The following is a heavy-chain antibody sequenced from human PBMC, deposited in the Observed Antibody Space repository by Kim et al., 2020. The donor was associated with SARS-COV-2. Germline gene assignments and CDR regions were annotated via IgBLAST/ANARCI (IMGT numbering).Heavy chain of an antibody. V-gene: IGHV3-23*01. CDR2: FSSSGGKT. CDR3: AKDSPEFCSNGICYTDF. Sequence: GGSLRLSRVASGFSFSTHGMSWVRQAPGKGLEWVSAFSSSGGKTYYTDSVEGRFTISIDNSKNTLYLQMTSLRVEDTAVYYCAKDSPEFCSNGICYTDFWGQGTLVTVSS. CDR1: GFSFSTHG. D-gene: IGHD2-8*01. J-gene: IGHJ4*02.